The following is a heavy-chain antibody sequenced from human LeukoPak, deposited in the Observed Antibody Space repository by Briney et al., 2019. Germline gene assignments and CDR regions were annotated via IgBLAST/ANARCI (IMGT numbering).Heavy chain of an antibody. V-gene: IGHV4-59*08. CDR1: GGSISSYY. J-gene: IGHJ4*02. D-gene: IGHD6-19*01. CDR3: ARHDYSSGVLDY. Sequence: SETLSLTCTVSGGSISSYYWSWLRQPLGKGLEWIGYIYYSGSTNYNPSLKSRVTISVDTSKNQFSLKLSSVTAADTAVYYCARHDYSSGVLDYWGQGTLVTVSS. CDR2: IYYSGST.